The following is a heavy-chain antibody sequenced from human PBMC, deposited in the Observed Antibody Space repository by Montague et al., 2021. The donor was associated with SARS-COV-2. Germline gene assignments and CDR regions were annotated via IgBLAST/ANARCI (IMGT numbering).Heavy chain of an antibody. J-gene: IGHJ4*02. V-gene: IGHV3-48*03. CDR3: AREVAGCHGDCNDY. Sequence: FLSLSFSASGFAFSSYEMNWVRQAPGKGLEWIAYISSSGGSIQYADFMMGRFTISRDNARNSLYLQMNSLRAEDTAVYYCAREVAGCHGDCNDYWGQGTLVTVSS. D-gene: IGHD2-21*02. CDR1: GFAFSSYE. CDR2: ISSSGGSI.